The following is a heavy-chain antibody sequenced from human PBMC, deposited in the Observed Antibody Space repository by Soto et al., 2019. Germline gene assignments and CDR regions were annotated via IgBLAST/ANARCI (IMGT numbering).Heavy chain of an antibody. CDR2: IWYDGSNK. J-gene: IGHJ4*02. V-gene: IGHV3-33*01. D-gene: IGHD3-10*01. CDR3: ARDLIVGPLVVRGGDFDD. CDR1: GFTFSSYG. Sequence: QVQLVESGGGVVQPGRSLRLSCAASGFTFSSYGMHWVRQAPGKGLEWVAVIWYDGSNKYYADSVKGRFTISRDNSKNTRYLQINCLRAEDTAVYYCARDLIVGPLVVRGGDFDDGGQGTLVTVS.